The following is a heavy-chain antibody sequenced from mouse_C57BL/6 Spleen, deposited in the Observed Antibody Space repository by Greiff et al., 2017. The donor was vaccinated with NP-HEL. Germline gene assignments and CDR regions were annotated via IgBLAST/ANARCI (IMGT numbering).Heavy chain of an antibody. Sequence: QVHVKQSGPGLVQPSQSLSITCTVSGFSLTSYGVHWVRQSPGKGLEWLGVIWRGGSTDYNAAFMSRLSITKDNSKSQVFFKMNSLQADDTAIYYCAKTGIYSDAMDYWGQGTSVTVSS. CDR3: AKTGIYSDAMDY. CDR1: GFSLTSYG. V-gene: IGHV2-5*01. J-gene: IGHJ4*01. D-gene: IGHD2-1*01. CDR2: IWRGGST.